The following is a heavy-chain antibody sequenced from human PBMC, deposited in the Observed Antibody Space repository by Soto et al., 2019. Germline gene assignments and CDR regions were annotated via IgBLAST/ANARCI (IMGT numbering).Heavy chain of an antibody. J-gene: IGHJ2*01. D-gene: IGHD3-10*01. Sequence: EVQLVESGGGLVKPGGSLRLSCAASGFTFSTYSMSWVRQAPGKGLEWVSSISSSNIYIYYADSVKDRFTISRDNAKNSLYLQMNSLRAEDTAVYYCARALSGYWYFDLWGRGTLVTVSS. CDR2: ISSSNIYI. CDR3: ARALSGYWYFDL. V-gene: IGHV3-21*02. CDR1: GFTFSTYS.